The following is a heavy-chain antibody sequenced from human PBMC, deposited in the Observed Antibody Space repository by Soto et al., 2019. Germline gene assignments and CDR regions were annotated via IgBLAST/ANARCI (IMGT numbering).Heavy chain of an antibody. V-gene: IGHV3-23*01. Sequence: WSLRLSCAASGFICSSYDMSWVRQAPGKGLEWVSTILVDGRSFYVDSVKGRFTISRDSSQNTVYLQMNSLTAGDTALYYCAKATATGGGAFDICGQGTMVTVSS. CDR2: ILVDGRS. CDR3: AKATATGGGAFDI. J-gene: IGHJ3*02. CDR1: GFICSSYD. D-gene: IGHD2-8*02.